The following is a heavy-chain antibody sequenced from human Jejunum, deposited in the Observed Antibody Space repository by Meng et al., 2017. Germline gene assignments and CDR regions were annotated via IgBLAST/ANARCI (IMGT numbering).Heavy chain of an antibody. CDR2: ISPDGSST. V-gene: IGHV3-74*01. J-gene: IGHJ4*02. D-gene: IGHD3-10*01. CDR1: GFSFSSYW. Sequence: GESLKISCAASGFSFSSYWMHWVRQAPGKGLVWVSRISPDGSSTTYADSVKGRFTISRDNAKNTVHLQMNSLRADDTGVYYCANLPYASGTFDYWDQGTMVTVSS. CDR3: ANLPYASGTFDY.